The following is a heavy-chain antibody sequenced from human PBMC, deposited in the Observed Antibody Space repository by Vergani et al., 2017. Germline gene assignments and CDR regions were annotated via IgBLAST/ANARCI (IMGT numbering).Heavy chain of an antibody. Sequence: QVQLQESGPGLVKPSQTLSLTCTVSGGSISSGSYSWSCIRQPAGKGLEWIGYSYYSGSTYYNPSLKSRVTISVDTSKNQFSMKLSSVTAADTAVYYCARVMVDYGDSRNYYYYYMDVWGKGTTVTVSS. CDR3: ARVMVDYGDSRNYYYYYMDV. D-gene: IGHD4-17*01. J-gene: IGHJ6*03. CDR1: GGSISSGSYS. CDR2: SYYSGST. V-gene: IGHV4-31*03.